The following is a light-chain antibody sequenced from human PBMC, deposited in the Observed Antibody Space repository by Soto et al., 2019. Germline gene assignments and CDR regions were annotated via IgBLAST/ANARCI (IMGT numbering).Light chain of an antibody. J-gene: IGKJ1*01. Sequence: DIQMTQSPSSLSASIGDRVTITCRTSQGISNYLAWYQQKPGKVPKLLIYTASTLQSGVPSRFSGSGSGTDFTLTISSLQPEDVATYYCQKYNSAPWTFGQGTKVEIK. CDR1: QGISNY. CDR3: QKYNSAPWT. CDR2: TAS. V-gene: IGKV1-27*01.